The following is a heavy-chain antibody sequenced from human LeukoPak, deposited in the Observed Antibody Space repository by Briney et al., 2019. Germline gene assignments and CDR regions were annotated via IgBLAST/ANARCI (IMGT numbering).Heavy chain of an antibody. CDR3: AKDPNGDYIGAFDS. CDR1: GFNFNTYA. D-gene: IGHD2-8*01. Sequence: GGSLRLSCTASGFNFNTYAMTWVRQAPGRGPEWVSSITVSSGTRNYADSMKGRFTISRDNSKNTLYLQMNSLRVEDTAIYYCAKDPNGDYIGAFDSWGQGTLVTVSS. V-gene: IGHV3-23*01. J-gene: IGHJ3*02. CDR2: ITVSSGTR.